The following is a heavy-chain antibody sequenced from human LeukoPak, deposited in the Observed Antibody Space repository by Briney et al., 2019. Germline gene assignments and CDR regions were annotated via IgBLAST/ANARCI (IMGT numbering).Heavy chain of an antibody. CDR1: GFTFSTYS. Sequence: GGSLRLSCAASGFTFSTYSMNWVRQAPGKGLEWVSSISSSSSYIYYADSVKGRFTISRDNAKNSLSLHMNSLRAEDTAVYYCAREGTGRRAFDIWGQGTMVTVSS. D-gene: IGHD3-10*01. V-gene: IGHV3-21*01. J-gene: IGHJ3*02. CDR3: AREGTGRRAFDI. CDR2: ISSSSSYI.